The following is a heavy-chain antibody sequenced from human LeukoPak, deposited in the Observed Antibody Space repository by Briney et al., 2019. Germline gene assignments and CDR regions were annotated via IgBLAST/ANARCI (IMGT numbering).Heavy chain of an antibody. V-gene: IGHV3-21*01. CDR1: GFTFSSYS. CDR3: ARDALGRYCSSTSCEVYYYYYYMDV. D-gene: IGHD2-2*01. Sequence: GGSLRLSCAASGFTFSSYSMNWVRQAPGKGLEWVSSISSSSSYIYYADSVKGRFTISRDNAKNSLYLQMNSLRAEDTAVYYCARDALGRYCSSTSCEVYYYYYYMDVWGKGTTVTVSS. CDR2: ISSSSSYI. J-gene: IGHJ6*03.